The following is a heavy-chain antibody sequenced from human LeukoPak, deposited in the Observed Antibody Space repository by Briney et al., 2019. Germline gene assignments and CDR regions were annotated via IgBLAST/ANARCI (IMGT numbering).Heavy chain of an antibody. D-gene: IGHD6-19*01. CDR2: ISSDASTT. V-gene: IGHV3-23*01. CDR3: AKALYTTGWYRGFDC. CDR1: GFIFSNYA. Sequence: PGGSLRLSCAASGFIFSNYAMNWVRQAPGRGLEWVSSISSDASTTSYAASVKGRFTISRDNSKNTLYLQMNSLRAEDTAVYYCAKALYTTGWYRGFDCWGQGTLVAVSS. J-gene: IGHJ4*02.